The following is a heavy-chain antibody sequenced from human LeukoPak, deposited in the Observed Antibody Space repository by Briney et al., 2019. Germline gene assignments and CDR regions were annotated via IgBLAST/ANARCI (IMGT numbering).Heavy chain of an antibody. J-gene: IGHJ5*02. D-gene: IGHD2-15*01. Sequence: PSETLSLTCTVSGGSISSGGYYWSRIRQHPGKGLEWIGYIYYSGSTYYNPSLKSRVTISVDTSKNQFSLKLSSVTAADTAVYYCARGAYCSGGSCYSGFDPWGQGTLVTVSS. CDR2: IYYSGST. V-gene: IGHV4-31*03. CDR3: ARGAYCSGGSCYSGFDP. CDR1: GGSISSGGYY.